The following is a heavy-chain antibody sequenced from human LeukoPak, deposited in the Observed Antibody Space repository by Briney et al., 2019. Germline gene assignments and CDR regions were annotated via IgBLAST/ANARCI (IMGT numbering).Heavy chain of an antibody. D-gene: IGHD3-10*01. J-gene: IGHJ4*02. CDR1: GGSFSGYY. V-gene: IGHV4-34*01. CDR3: ARVALWFDY. Sequence: SETLSLTCAVYGGSFSGYYWSWIRQPPGKGLEWIGEINHSGSTNHNPSLKSRVTISVDTSKNQFSLKLSSVTAADTAVYYCARVALWFDYWGQGTLVTVSS. CDR2: INHSGST.